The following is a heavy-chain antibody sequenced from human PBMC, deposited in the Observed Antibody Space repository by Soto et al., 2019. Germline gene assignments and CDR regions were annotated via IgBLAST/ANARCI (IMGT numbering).Heavy chain of an antibody. D-gene: IGHD3-10*01. CDR2: ILHTGGT. J-gene: IGHJ4*02. CDR1: GGSISGGGFS. Sequence: TSETLSLTCAVSGGSISGGGFSWSWIRQPPGKGLEWIGYILHTGGTQYNPSLKSRVSMSVDKSKNQFSLHLTSVTAADTAVYYCARLQFGEGFDYWGQGALVTVSS. CDR3: ARLQFGEGFDY. V-gene: IGHV4-30-2*01.